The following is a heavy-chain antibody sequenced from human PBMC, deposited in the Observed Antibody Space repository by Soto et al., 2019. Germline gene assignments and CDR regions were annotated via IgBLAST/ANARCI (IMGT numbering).Heavy chain of an antibody. CDR3: AKDPPWTVGPLAMDV. Sequence: EVQLLESGGGLVQPGGSLRLSCVASGFTFSPHPMSWVRQAPGKGLGWVSTFSGSGGNIYYAESVKGRLTISRDDSKNTLYLQMNSLRVEDTAVYYCAKDPPWTVGPLAMDVWGQGTTVTVSS. CDR2: FSGSGGNI. D-gene: IGHD2-2*01. V-gene: IGHV3-23*01. J-gene: IGHJ6*02. CDR1: GFTFSPHP.